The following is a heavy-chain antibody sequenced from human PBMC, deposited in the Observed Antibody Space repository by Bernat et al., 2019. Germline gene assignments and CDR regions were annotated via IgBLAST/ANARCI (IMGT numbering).Heavy chain of an antibody. D-gene: IGHD3-16*01. CDR2: IVPKFGTA. Sequence: QVQLVQSGAEVKKPGSSLKVSCKASGGTFSTYVISWVRQAPGQGLEWMGGIVPKFGTANYAQKFQGRVTITADESTSTAYMELSSLRSEDTAVYYCARSYYDYIWGSFYGYWGQGTLVTVSS. J-gene: IGHJ4*02. CDR1: GGTFSTYV. CDR3: ARSYYDYIWGSFYGY. V-gene: IGHV1-69*01.